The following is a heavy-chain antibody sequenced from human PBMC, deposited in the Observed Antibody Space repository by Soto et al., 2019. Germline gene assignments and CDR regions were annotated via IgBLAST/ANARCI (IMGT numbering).Heavy chain of an antibody. CDR2: IIPIFGTA. CDR1: GGTFSSYA. J-gene: IGHJ6*02. V-gene: IGHV1-69*06. Sequence: ASVKVSCKASGGTFSSYAISWVRQAPGQGLEWMGGIIPIFGTANYAQKFQGRVTITADKSTSTAYMELSSLRSEDTAVYYCARAAEIATKGGYYYGMDVWGQGTTVTVSS. CDR3: ARAAEIATKGGYYYGMDV. D-gene: IGHD2-8*01.